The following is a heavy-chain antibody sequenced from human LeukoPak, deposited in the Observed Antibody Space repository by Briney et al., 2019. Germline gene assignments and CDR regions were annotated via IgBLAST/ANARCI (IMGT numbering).Heavy chain of an antibody. V-gene: IGHV3-23*01. CDR3: AKEIGASLPVDY. D-gene: IGHD3-16*01. J-gene: IGHJ4*02. Sequence: GGSLRLSCAASGFTFSSYSMNWVRQAPGKGLEWVSAMSDSGDRTYYADSVKGRFTISRDNSKNTLYLQMNSLRAEDTAVYYCAKEIGASLPVDYWGQGTLVTVSS. CDR2: MSDSGDRT. CDR1: GFTFSSYS.